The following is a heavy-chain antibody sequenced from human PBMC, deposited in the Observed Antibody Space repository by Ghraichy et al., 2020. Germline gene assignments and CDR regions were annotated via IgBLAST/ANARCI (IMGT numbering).Heavy chain of an antibody. CDR3: ARQRIIVVVPAAIPNCFDP. J-gene: IGHJ5*02. V-gene: IGHV4-34*01. Sequence: SQTLSLTCAVYGGSFSGYYWSWIRQPPGKGLEWIGEINHSGSTNYNPSLKSRVTISVDTSKNQFSLKLSSVTAADTAVYYCARQRIIVVVPAAIPNCFDPWGQGTLVTVSS. CDR2: INHSGST. CDR1: GGSFSGYY. D-gene: IGHD2-2*01.